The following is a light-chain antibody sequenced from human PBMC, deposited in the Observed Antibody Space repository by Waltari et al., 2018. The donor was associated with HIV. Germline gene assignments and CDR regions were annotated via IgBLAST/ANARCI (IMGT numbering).Light chain of an antibody. Sequence: QAVVTQEPSLTVSPGGTVTLHCGSSTGAVTSGHYPYWFQQKPGQAPRTLIYDTSNKHSWTPARFSGSLLGGKAALTLSGAQLEDEAEYYCLLSYSGARPVVFGGGTKLTVL. V-gene: IGLV7-46*01. CDR1: TGAVTSGHY. CDR2: DTS. J-gene: IGLJ2*01. CDR3: LLSYSGARPVV.